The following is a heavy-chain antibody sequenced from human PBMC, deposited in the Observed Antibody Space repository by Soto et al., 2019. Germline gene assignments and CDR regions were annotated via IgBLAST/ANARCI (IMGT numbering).Heavy chain of an antibody. CDR3: ARVDCGPDY. CDR1: GFTFSTYA. D-gene: IGHD2-21*02. Sequence: VGSLRLSCAASGFTFSTYAMSWVRQAPGKGLQWVSTIYDDGSTTFYADSVKGRFAISRDNSRNTLYLQMNSLRAEDTAIYYCARVDCGPDYWGQGTLVTVSS. CDR2: IYDDGSTT. V-gene: IGHV3-23*01. J-gene: IGHJ4*02.